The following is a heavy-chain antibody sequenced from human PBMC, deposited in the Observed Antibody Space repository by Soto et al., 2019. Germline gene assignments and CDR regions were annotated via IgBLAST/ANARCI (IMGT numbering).Heavy chain of an antibody. D-gene: IGHD3-10*01. CDR2: INHSGST. CDR1: GGSFSGYY. V-gene: IGHV4-34*01. Sequence: SETLSLTCAVYGGSFSGYYWSWIRQPPGKGLEWIGEINHSGSTNYNPSLKSRVTISVDTSKNQFSLKLSSVTAADTAVYYCARVPLRLYYGSGSIRSYYFDYWGQGTLVTVSS. J-gene: IGHJ4*02. CDR3: ARVPLRLYYGSGSIRSYYFDY.